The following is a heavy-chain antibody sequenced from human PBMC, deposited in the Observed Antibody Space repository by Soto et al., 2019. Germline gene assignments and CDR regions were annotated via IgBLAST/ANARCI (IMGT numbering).Heavy chain of an antibody. Sequence: GGSLRLSCAASGFTVSSNYMSWVRQAPGKGLEWVSVIYSGGSTYYADSVKGRFTISRDNSKNTLYLQMNSLRAEDTAVYYCARQYGYYYMDVWGKGTTVTVSS. V-gene: IGHV3-66*04. D-gene: IGHD4-17*01. CDR3: ARQYGYYYMDV. J-gene: IGHJ6*03. CDR1: GFTVSSNY. CDR2: IYSGGST.